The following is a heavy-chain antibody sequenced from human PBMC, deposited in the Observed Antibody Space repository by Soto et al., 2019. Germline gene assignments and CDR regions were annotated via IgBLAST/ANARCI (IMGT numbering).Heavy chain of an antibody. V-gene: IGHV1-2*02. Sequence: ASEKGYCKASGYTFTPYYLPWVRQDPGQGLEWMGWINPKTGDTTFAQKFQGRVTMTRDTSISTADMELSSLESDDTAVYYCARWAVGALDFWGQGTQVTVSS. D-gene: IGHD1-26*01. CDR2: INPKTGDT. CDR3: ARWAVGALDF. CDR1: GYTFTPYY. J-gene: IGHJ4*02.